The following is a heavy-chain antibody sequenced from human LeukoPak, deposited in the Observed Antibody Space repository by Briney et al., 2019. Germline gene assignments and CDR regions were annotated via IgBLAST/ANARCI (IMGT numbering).Heavy chain of an antibody. CDR1: GGTFSSYA. J-gene: IGHJ4*02. Sequence: SVKVSCKASGGTFSSYAISWVRQAPGQGLEWMGGIIPIFGTANYAQKFQGRVTITADESTSTAYMELSSLRSEDTAVYYCARDLEGDYGDQNSGLDYWGQGTLVTVSS. D-gene: IGHD4-17*01. CDR3: ARDLEGDYGDQNSGLDY. V-gene: IGHV1-69*01. CDR2: IIPIFGTA.